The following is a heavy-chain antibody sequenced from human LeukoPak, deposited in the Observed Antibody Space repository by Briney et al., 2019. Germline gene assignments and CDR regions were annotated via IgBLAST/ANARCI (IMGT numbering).Heavy chain of an antibody. CDR3: VTFYETY. D-gene: IGHD2/OR15-2a*01. Sequence: PGGSLRLSCAASGFAFGDNWMHWVRQAPGKGLVWVSHIKSDGSWTGYADSVKGRFTISKDNAKNTVSLQMNNLRAEDTAVYYCVTFYETYWGRGTLVTVSS. CDR1: GFAFGDNW. J-gene: IGHJ4*02. CDR2: IKSDGSWT. V-gene: IGHV3-74*01.